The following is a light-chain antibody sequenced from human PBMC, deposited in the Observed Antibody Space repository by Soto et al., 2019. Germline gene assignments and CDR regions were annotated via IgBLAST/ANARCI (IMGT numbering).Light chain of an antibody. CDR2: GAS. CDR3: QQYNNWQRT. CDR1: QSVSSD. J-gene: IGKJ1*01. Sequence: EIVMTQSPATLSVSPGERATLSCRASQSVSSDLAWYHQKPGQAPRLLIYGASTRATGIPARFSGSGSGTYFTLTTNSLQSEDFAVYYCQQYNNWQRTVGQGTKVDIK. V-gene: IGKV3-15*01.